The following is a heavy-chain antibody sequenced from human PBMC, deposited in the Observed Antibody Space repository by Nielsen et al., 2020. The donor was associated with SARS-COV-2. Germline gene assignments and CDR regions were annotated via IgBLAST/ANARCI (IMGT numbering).Heavy chain of an antibody. CDR2: IDWDDDK. V-gene: IGHV2-70*11. J-gene: IGHJ4*02. Sequence: VRQIPGKALEWLARIDWDDDKYYSTSLKTRLTISKDTSKNQVVLTLTNVDPVDTATYSCARTSFYYDTSGYYKRIGFDYWGQGTLVTVSS. D-gene: IGHD3-22*01. CDR3: ARTSFYYDTSGYYKRIGFDY.